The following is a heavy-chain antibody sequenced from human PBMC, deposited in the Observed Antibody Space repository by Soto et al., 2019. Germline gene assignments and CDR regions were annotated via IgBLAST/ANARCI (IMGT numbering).Heavy chain of an antibody. Sequence: ASVKGSCKASGGTVSIYCFSCVRQSPLQGPEWIGGIIPILTTPNYAQKFQGRVTIVADESTTTVYMELSSLKFEDTAVYYCATSVGIAPTGEDGMDVWGQGTSVTVS. D-gene: IGHD2-8*02. J-gene: IGHJ6*02. CDR2: IIPILTTP. CDR1: GGTVSIYC. CDR3: ATSVGIAPTGEDGMDV. V-gene: IGHV1-69*13.